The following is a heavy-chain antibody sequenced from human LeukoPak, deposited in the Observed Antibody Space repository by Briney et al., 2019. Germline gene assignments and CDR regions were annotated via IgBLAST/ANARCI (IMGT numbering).Heavy chain of an antibody. V-gene: IGHV4-59*08. CDR2: IYYSGST. Sequence: SETLSLTCTVSGGSISSYYWSWIWQPPGKGLEWIGDIYYSGSTNYNPSLKSRVTISVDTSKNQFSLKLSSVTAADTAVYYCARLGGNSFRTRQVVIDYWGQGTLVTVSS. CDR3: ARLGGNSFRTRQVVIDY. CDR1: GGSISSYY. D-gene: IGHD4-23*01. J-gene: IGHJ4*02.